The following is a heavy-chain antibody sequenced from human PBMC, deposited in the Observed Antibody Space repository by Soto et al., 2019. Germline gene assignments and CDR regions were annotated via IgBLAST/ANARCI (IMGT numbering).Heavy chain of an antibody. CDR2: LYYTGTT. J-gene: IGHJ5*02. D-gene: IGHD2-2*01. V-gene: IGHV4-39*01. Sequence: GPGPGPHSETLSLTCSVSGGSIGSSSYYFGWIRQPPGKGLAWIGSLYYTGTTYYNSSLRGRVTISARKSQNQFSLRLSSVASADTSVCYCGAYCSRTYCYDSFDPWGQRTLVTVPS. CDR1: GGSIGSSSYY. CDR3: GAYCSRTYCYDSFDP.